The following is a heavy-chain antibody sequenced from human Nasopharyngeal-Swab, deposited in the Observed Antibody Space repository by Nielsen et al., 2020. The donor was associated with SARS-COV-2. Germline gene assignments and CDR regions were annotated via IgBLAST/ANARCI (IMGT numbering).Heavy chain of an antibody. J-gene: IGHJ5*02. V-gene: IGHV4-39*07. CDR3: ASGEENNWFDP. D-gene: IGHD3-10*01. Sequence: IREAPGKGLEWIGSIYYSGSTYYNPSLKSRVTISVDTSKNQFSLKLSSVTAADTAVYYCASGEENNWFDPWGQGTLVTVSS. CDR2: IYYSGST.